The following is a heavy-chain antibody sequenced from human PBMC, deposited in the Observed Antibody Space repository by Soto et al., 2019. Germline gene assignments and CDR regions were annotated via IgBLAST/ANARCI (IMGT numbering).Heavy chain of an antibody. CDR2: IYYSEST. J-gene: IGHJ4*02. CDR1: GGSISSYY. D-gene: IGHD2-8*01. Sequence: QVQLQESGPGLVKPSKTLSLTCTVSGGSISSYYWSWIRQPPGKGLEWNGYIYYSESTNYNPSLESRVNISVDTSNNQCSLKLSSVTAADTAVYYCARQYGCTFDYWGQGTLVTVSS. CDR3: ARQYGCTFDY. V-gene: IGHV4-59*08.